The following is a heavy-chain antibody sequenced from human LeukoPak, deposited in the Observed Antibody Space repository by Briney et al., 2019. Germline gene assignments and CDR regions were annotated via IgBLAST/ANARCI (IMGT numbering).Heavy chain of an antibody. V-gene: IGHV4-34*01. J-gene: IGHJ4*02. CDR1: VGSFSAYY. Sequence: PSETLSLTCGVYVGSFSAYYWSWIRQSPGKGREWIGEITHTGSTNYNPSLKSRVAISIDTSKNQFSLKLSSVTAADTAVYYCAREGRSRTSTGGDLDYWGQGTLVTVSS. D-gene: IGHD3-16*01. CDR2: ITHTGST. CDR3: AREGRSRTSTGGDLDY.